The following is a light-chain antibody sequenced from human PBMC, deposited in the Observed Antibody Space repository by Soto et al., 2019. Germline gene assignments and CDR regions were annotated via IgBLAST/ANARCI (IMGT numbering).Light chain of an antibody. Sequence: QSALTQPASVSGSPGQSITISCTGTSRDVGAYNYVSWYQQHPGKAPKLMVYDVTNRPSGVSDRFSGSKSGNTASLTISGLQAEDEADYFCSSHSNITPYVFGTGTK. CDR1: SRDVGAYNY. CDR2: DVT. CDR3: SSHSNITPYV. J-gene: IGLJ1*01. V-gene: IGLV2-14*01.